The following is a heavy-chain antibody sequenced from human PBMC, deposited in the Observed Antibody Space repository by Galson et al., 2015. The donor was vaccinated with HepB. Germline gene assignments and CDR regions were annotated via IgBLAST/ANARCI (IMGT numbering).Heavy chain of an antibody. CDR3: AKDYGSGWYFDY. V-gene: IGHV3-23*01. CDR2: ISGRSGGT. Sequence: SLRLSCAASGFTFTNYAMSWVRLAPGKGLEWVSAISGRSGGTNYADSVKGRFTISRDNSKNTLHLQMNSLRAEDTAVYYCAKDYGSGWYFDYWGQGTLVTVSS. J-gene: IGHJ4*02. D-gene: IGHD6-19*01. CDR1: GFTFTNYA.